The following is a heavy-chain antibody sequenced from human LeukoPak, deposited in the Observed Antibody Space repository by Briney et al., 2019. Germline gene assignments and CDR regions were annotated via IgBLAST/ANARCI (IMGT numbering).Heavy chain of an antibody. D-gene: IGHD3-10*01. V-gene: IGHV3-74*01. CDR3: AKPGSGSGLDAFDI. J-gene: IGHJ3*02. CDR1: GFTFSSYS. CDR2: INSDGSST. Sequence: PGGSLRLSCAASGFTFSSYSMHWVRQAPGKGLVWVSRINSDGSSTSYANSVKGRFTISKDNAKNTLYLQMNSLRAEDTAVYYCAKPGSGSGLDAFDIWGQGTMVTVSS.